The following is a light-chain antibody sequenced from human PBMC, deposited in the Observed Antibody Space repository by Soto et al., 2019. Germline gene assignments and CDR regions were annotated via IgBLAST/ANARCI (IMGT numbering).Light chain of an antibody. J-gene: IGLJ1*01. CDR1: SSDVGSYNL. CDR3: CSYAGSSTLYV. Sequence: QSVLTQPASVSGSPGQSITISCTGTSSDVGSYNLVSWYQQHPGKAPKLKIYEGSKRPSGVSNRLSGSKSGNTASLTISGPQAEDEAAYYCCSYAGSSTLYVFGTGTKLTVL. CDR2: EGS. V-gene: IGLV2-23*01.